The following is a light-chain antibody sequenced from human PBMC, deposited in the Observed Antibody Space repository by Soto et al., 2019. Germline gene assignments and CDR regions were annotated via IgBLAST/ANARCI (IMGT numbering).Light chain of an antibody. Sequence: EIGLTQSPATLSLSPGERATLSCRASQSVSYYLAWYQQKPGQAPRLLIYDASSRATDIPARFSGSGSGTDFTLTISSLEPEYFAVYYCQQRSNGLTFGGGTKLEIK. CDR3: QQRSNGLT. CDR2: DAS. V-gene: IGKV3-11*01. CDR1: QSVSYY. J-gene: IGKJ4*01.